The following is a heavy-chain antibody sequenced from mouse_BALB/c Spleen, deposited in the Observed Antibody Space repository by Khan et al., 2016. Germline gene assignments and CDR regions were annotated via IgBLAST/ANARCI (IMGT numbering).Heavy chain of an antibody. CDR2: ISYSGST. V-gene: IGHV3-2*02. CDR1: GYSITSDYA. D-gene: IGHD4-1*01. Sequence: EVKLEESGPGLVKPSQSLSLTCTVTGYSITSDYAWNWIRQFPGNKLEWMGYISYSGSTSYNPSLKSRISITRDTSKNQFFLQLNSVTTEDTATYYCARRSGTYYYAMDYWGQGTSVTVSS. CDR3: ARRSGTYYYAMDY. J-gene: IGHJ4*01.